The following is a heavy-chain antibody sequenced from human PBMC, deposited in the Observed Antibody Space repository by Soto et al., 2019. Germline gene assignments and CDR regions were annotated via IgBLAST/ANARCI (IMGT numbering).Heavy chain of an antibody. CDR2: IYYSGST. V-gene: IGHV4-31*03. Sequence: QVQLQESGPGLVKPSQTLSLTCTVSGGSISSSGYYWSWIRQHPVKGLEYIGYIYYSGSTYYNPSLKSRLTISLDTSKNQFSLKLSSVTAAYTAVYYCARDQGAMGTNYYFHYWGQGTLVTVSS. D-gene: IGHD5-18*01. CDR3: ARDQGAMGTNYYFHY. J-gene: IGHJ4*02. CDR1: GGSISSSGYY.